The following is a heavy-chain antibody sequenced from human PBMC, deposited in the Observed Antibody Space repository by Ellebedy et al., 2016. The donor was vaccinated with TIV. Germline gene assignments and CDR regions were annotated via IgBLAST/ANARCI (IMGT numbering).Heavy chain of an antibody. Sequence: GGSLRLSXVASGFTVTNDYMTWVRQAPGKGLEWVSVIDSGDSSYYADSVKGRFTTSRDSPKNTLYLQMNSLRGEDTAVYYCATRHYGGFDFWGRGTMVTVSS. V-gene: IGHV3-53*01. CDR1: GFTVTNDY. D-gene: IGHD4-23*01. CDR2: IDSGDSS. J-gene: IGHJ3*01. CDR3: ATRHYGGFDF.